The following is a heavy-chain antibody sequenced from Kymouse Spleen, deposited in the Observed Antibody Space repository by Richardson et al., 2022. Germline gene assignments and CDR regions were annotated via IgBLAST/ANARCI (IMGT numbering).Heavy chain of an antibody. D-gene: IGHD6-19*01. J-gene: IGHJ2*01. CDR1: GGSFSGYY. CDR2: INHSGST. V-gene: IGHV4-34*01. Sequence: QVQLQQWGAGLLKPSETLSLTCAVYGGSFSGYYWSWIRQPPGKGLEWIGEINHSGSTNYNPSLKSRVTISVDTSKNQFSLKLSSVTAADTAVYYCARGYSSGWGWYFDLWGRGTLVTVSS. CDR3: ARGYSSGWGWYFDL.